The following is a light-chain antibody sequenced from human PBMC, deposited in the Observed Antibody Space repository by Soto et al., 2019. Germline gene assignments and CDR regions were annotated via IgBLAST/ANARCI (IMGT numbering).Light chain of an antibody. CDR1: QSISSW. J-gene: IGKJ1*01. Sequence: EIQTSPSPSVLSASVGDRVPITCRASQSISSWLAWYQQKPGKAPKLLIYDASSLESGVPSRFSGSGSGTEFTLTISSLQPDDFATYYCQQYNSYSETFGQGTKVDIK. CDR2: DAS. V-gene: IGKV1-5*01. CDR3: QQYNSYSET.